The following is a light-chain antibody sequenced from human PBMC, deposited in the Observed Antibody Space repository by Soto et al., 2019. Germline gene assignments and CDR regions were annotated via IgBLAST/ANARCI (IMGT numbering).Light chain of an antibody. Sequence: QSVLTQLPSASGTPGQRVTISCSGSSSNIGSNYVYWYQQLPGTAPKLLIYRNNQRPSGVPDRFSGSKSGTSASLAISGLRSEDEADYYCAAWDDSLSAFVVFGGGTKVTVL. CDR3: AAWDDSLSAFVV. CDR2: RNN. V-gene: IGLV1-47*01. J-gene: IGLJ2*01. CDR1: SSNIGSNY.